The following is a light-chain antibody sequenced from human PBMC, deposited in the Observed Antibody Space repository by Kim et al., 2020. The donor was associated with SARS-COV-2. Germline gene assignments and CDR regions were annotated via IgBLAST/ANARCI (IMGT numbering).Light chain of an antibody. J-gene: IGKJ1*01. CDR3: QKYNSAPRT. CDR1: QDISNY. Sequence: DIQMTQSPSSLSASVGDRVTITCRASQDISNYLAWYQQKPGKVPKLLIYAASTLQSGVPSRFSGSRSGTDFTLTICSLQPEDVATYYCQKYNSAPRTFGQGTKVDIK. CDR2: AAS. V-gene: IGKV1-27*01.